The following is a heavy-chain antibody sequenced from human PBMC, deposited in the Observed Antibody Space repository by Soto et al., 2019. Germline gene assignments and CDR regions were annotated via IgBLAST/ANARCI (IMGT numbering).Heavy chain of an antibody. J-gene: IGHJ4*02. D-gene: IGHD6-19*01. CDR3: VKDPPGYSSGWAYYFDY. V-gene: IGHV3-64D*06. CDR2: ISSNGGNT. CDR1: GFTFSRYA. Sequence: GGSLRLSCSASGFTFSRYAMRWVRQAPGKGLEYVSAISSNGGNTYYADSVKGRFTISRDNSKNTLYLQMSSLRAEDTAVYYCVKDPPGYSSGWAYYFDYWGQGTLVTVSS.